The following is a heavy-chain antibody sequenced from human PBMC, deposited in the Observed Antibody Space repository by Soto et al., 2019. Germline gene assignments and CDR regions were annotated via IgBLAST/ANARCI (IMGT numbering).Heavy chain of an antibody. V-gene: IGHV3-21*01. J-gene: IGHJ4*02. CDR1: GFTFSSYS. Sequence: PGGSLRLSCAASGFTFSSYSMNWVRQAPGKGLEWVSSISSSSSYIYYADSVKGRFTISRDNAKNSLYLQMNSLRAEDTAVYYCARDHAQYCSSTSCYEGFDYWGQGTLVTVSS. CDR3: ARDHAQYCSSTSCYEGFDY. CDR2: ISSSSSYI. D-gene: IGHD2-2*01.